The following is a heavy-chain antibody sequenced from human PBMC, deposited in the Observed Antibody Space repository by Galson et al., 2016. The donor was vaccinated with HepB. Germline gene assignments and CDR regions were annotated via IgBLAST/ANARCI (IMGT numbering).Heavy chain of an antibody. Sequence: PALVKPTQTLTLTCTFSGFSLSTSGVGVGWIRQPPGKALEWLAFIYWDDDKRYSSSLKSRLTITKDTSKNQVVLTMTNMDPVDTATYYCAHVIRGKGRKRFDDWGQGTLVTVSS. CDR1: GFSLSTSGVG. CDR3: AHVIRGKGRKRFDD. V-gene: IGHV2-5*02. J-gene: IGHJ4*02. CDR2: IYWDDDK. D-gene: IGHD3-10*01.